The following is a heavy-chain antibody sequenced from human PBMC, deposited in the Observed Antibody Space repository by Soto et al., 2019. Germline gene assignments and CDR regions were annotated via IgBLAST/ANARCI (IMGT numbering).Heavy chain of an antibody. CDR2: IWNDGSKK. CDR1: GFTFSYYG. Sequence: GGSLRLSCAASGFTFSYYGMHWVRQAPGKGLEWVAVIWNDGSKKYYADSVKGRFTISRDNSKNTLFLQMNSLRAEDTAVYYCAKDAGFFFPWGQGTLVTVSS. D-gene: IGHD3-3*01. CDR3: AKDAGFFFP. V-gene: IGHV3-33*06. J-gene: IGHJ5*02.